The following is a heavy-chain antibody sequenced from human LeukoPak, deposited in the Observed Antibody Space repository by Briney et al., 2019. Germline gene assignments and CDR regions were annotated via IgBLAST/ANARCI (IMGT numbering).Heavy chain of an antibody. D-gene: IGHD3-16*01. J-gene: IGHJ6*02. CDR2: INPNSGGT. CDR1: GGTFSSYA. V-gene: IGHV1-2*04. CDR3: ARGPPGGFPYGMDV. Sequence: VASVKVSCKASGGTFSSYAISWVRQAPGQGLEWMGWINPNSGGTNYAQKFQGWVTMTRDTSISTAYMELSRLRSDDTAVYYCARGPPGGFPYGMDVWGQGTTVTVSS.